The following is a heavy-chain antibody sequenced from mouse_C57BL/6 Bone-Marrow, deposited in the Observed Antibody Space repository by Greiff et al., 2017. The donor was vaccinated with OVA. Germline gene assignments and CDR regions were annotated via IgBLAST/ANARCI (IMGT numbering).Heavy chain of an antibody. V-gene: IGHV5-16*01. CDR1: GFTFSDYY. D-gene: IGHD1-1*01. Sequence: EVKLVESEGGLVQPGSSMKLSCTASGFTFSDYYMAWVRQVPEKGLEWVANINYDGSSTYYLDSLKSRFTISRDTAKNIRYLQMSSLKSEDTATYYCARGRLRYWYFDDWGTGTTVTVSS. J-gene: IGHJ1*03. CDR3: ARGRLRYWYFDD. CDR2: INYDGSST.